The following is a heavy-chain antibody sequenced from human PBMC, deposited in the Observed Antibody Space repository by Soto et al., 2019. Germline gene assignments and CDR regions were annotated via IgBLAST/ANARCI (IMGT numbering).Heavy chain of an antibody. CDR1: GYTFTSYG. CDR3: ARVLLWFGELFGNWFDP. CDR2: ISAYNGNT. V-gene: IGHV1-18*01. J-gene: IGHJ5*02. D-gene: IGHD3-10*01. Sequence: ASVKVSCKASGYTFTSYGISWVRQAPGQGLEWMGWISAYNGNTNHAQKLQGRVTMTTDTSTSTAYMELRSLRSDDTAVYYCARVLLWFGELFGNWFDPWGQGTLVTVSS.